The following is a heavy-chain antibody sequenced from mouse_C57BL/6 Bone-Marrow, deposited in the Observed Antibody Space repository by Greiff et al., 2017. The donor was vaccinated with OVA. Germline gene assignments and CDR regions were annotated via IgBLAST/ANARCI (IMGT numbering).Heavy chain of an antibody. V-gene: IGHV1-55*01. Sequence: VQLQQPGAELVKPGASVKMSCKASGYTFTSYWITWVKQRPGQGLEWIGDIYPGSGSTNYNEKFKSKATLTVDTSSSTAYMQLSSLTSEDSAVYYCARGGFLYGSSYYWYFDVWGSGTAVTVSS. J-gene: IGHJ1*01. D-gene: IGHD1-1*01. CDR3: ARGGFLYGSSYYWYFDV. CDR1: GYTFTSYW. CDR2: IYPGSGST.